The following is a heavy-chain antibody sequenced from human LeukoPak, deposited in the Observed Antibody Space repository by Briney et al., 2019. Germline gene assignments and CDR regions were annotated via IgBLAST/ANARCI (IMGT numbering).Heavy chain of an antibody. CDR1: GYSFTSYW. D-gene: IGHD2-2*01. CDR3: ACRDLTSTWSYP. Sequence: GESLKISCKGVGYSFTSYWIGWVRQMPGKGMEWMGVIYPGDSRVRYNPSFQGQVTISVDKSISTAYLQWVSLKASDTAMYYCACRDLTSTWSYPWGQGTLVTVSS. CDR2: IYPGDSRV. V-gene: IGHV5-51*01. J-gene: IGHJ5*02.